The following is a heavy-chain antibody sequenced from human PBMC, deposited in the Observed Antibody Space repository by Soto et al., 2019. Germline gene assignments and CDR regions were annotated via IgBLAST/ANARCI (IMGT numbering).Heavy chain of an antibody. CDR1: GGSISRGGYY. Sequence: SETLSLTCTVSGGSISRGGYYWSWIRQHPGKGLEWIGYIYYSGSTYYNPSLKSRVTISVDTSKYQFSLNLSSVTAADTAVYYCAICYCSSVSRHEFDYWGPGALVTVSS. CDR2: IYYSGST. V-gene: IGHV4-31*03. J-gene: IGHJ4*02. CDR3: AICYCSSVSRHEFDY. D-gene: IGHD2-2*01.